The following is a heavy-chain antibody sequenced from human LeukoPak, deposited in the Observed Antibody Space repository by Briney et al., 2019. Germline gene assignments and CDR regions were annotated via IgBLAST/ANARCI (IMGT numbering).Heavy chain of an antibody. D-gene: IGHD3-10*01. V-gene: IGHV1-8*01. CDR3: ARFRRVLLLFGESNYYYYMYV. Sequence: ASVKVSCKASGYTFTSYDINWVRQPTGQGLEWMGCIHPYSGNTGYAQKLQGRVTMTRNTSISTAYMELSSLRAEDTAVYYCARFRRVLLLFGESNYYYYMYVWGKGTTVTISS. CDR1: GYTFTSYD. CDR2: IHPYSGNT. J-gene: IGHJ6*03.